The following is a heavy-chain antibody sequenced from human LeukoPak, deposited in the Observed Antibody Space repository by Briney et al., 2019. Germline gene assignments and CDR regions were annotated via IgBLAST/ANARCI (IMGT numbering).Heavy chain of an antibody. Sequence: ASVNVSFQACGGTLSSYAISWVRQAPGQGLEWMGMIIPIFGIANYPQKFQGRVTITADKSTSTAYMELSSLRSEDTAVYYCARDLSGSSTWGQGTLVTVSS. D-gene: IGHD1-26*01. V-gene: IGHV1-69*04. CDR2: IIPIFGIA. J-gene: IGHJ5*02. CDR3: ARDLSGSST. CDR1: GGTLSSYA.